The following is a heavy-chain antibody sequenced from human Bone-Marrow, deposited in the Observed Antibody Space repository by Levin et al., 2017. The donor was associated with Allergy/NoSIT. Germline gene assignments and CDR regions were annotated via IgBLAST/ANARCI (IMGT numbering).Heavy chain of an antibody. Sequence: GGSLRLSCAASGFIFSSYDMSWVRQTPGKGLEWVSTFSGSSGGSTYYADSVKGRFTISRDKSKDTLYLQMNSLRAEDTAVYYCAISPYDWGQGTLVTVSS. V-gene: IGHV3-23*01. D-gene: IGHD2-8*01. CDR1: GFIFSSYD. J-gene: IGHJ4*02. CDR2: FSGSSGGST. CDR3: AISPYD.